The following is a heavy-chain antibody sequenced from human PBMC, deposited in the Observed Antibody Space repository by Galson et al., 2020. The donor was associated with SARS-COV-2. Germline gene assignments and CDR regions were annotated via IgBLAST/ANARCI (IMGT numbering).Heavy chain of an antibody. CDR1: GGSISSGDYY. J-gene: IGHJ4*02. Sequence: SETLSLTCTVSGGSISSGDYYWSWIRQPPGKGLEWIGYIYYSGSTYYNPSLKSRVTISVDTSKNQFSLKLSSVTAADTAVYYCARYALTGYRFDYWGQGTLVTVSS. CDR3: ARYALTGYRFDY. D-gene: IGHD3-9*01. CDR2: IYYSGST. V-gene: IGHV4-30-4*01.